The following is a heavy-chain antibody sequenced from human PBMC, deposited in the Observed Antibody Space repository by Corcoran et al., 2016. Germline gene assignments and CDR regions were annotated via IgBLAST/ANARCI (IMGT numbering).Heavy chain of an antibody. CDR3: ARILDGWGVFVI. Sequence: QVQLQQSGPGLVKPSQTLSLTCAISGDSVSSNSATWNWIRQSPSRGLEWLGRTYYRSKWYNDYPLSVQSRITINPDTSKNQFSLQLNSVTPEDKSVYYCARILDGWGVFVIWGQGTMVTVSS. J-gene: IGHJ3*02. CDR1: GDSVSSNSAT. CDR2: TYYRSKWYN. D-gene: IGHD2-8*01. V-gene: IGHV6-1*01.